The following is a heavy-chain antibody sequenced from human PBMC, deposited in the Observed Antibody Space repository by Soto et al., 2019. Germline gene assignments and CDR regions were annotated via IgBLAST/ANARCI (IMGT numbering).Heavy chain of an antibody. CDR2: INHSGST. Sequence: SETLSLTCAVYGGSFSGYYWSWIRQPPGKGLEWIGEINHSGSTNYNPSLKSRVTIPVDTSTNQFSLKLSSVTAADTTVYYCARGRRGYGMDVWGQGTTVTVSS. CDR3: ARGRRGYGMDV. CDR1: GGSFSGYY. V-gene: IGHV4-34*01. J-gene: IGHJ6*02.